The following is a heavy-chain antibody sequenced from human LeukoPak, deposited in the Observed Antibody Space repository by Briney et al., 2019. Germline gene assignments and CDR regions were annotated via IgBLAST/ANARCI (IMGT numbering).Heavy chain of an antibody. CDR3: ARENAVTVFDY. J-gene: IGHJ4*02. Sequence: PSETLSLTCAVYGGSFSGYHWSWIRQPPGKGLEWIGEINHSGSTNYNPSLKSRVTISVDTSKNQFSLKLSSVTAADTAVYYCARENAVTVFDYWGQGTLVTVSS. CDR2: INHSGST. D-gene: IGHD4-17*01. V-gene: IGHV4-34*01. CDR1: GGSFSGYH.